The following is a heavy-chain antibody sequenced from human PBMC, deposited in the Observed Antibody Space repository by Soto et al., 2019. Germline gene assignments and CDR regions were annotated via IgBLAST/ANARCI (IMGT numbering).Heavy chain of an antibody. D-gene: IGHD2-21*01. CDR2: INNAGST. CDR1: GFDASVNF. V-gene: IGHV3-66*04. CDR3: ARRIPFGYGMDV. Sequence: PGGSLRLSCAASGFDASVNFMTWVRQAPGKGLEWVTAINNAGSTFYADSVKGRFSISRDDSKNTLYLQMNSLRVEDTAMYYCARRIPFGYGMDVWGQGTTVTAP. J-gene: IGHJ6*02.